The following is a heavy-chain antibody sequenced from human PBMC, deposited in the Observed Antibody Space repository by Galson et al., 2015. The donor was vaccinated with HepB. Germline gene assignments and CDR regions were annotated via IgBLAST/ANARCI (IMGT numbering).Heavy chain of an antibody. V-gene: IGHV3-30*04. CDR3: AKETRLTWFDP. CDR1: GYTFTSYA. D-gene: IGHD5-12*01. CDR2: ISYDGSNK. J-gene: IGHJ5*02. Sequence: SCKASGYTFTSYAMHWVRQAPGKGLEWVAVISYDGSNKYYADSVKGRFTISRDNSKNTLYLQMNSLRAEDTAVYYCAKETRLTWFDPWGQGTLVTVSS.